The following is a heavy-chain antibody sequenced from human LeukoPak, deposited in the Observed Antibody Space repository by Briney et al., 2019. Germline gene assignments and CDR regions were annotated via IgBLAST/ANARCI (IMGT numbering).Heavy chain of an antibody. J-gene: IGHJ4*02. D-gene: IGHD3-22*01. CDR3: ARGASSGYYFTIDY. CDR2: INHSGST. Sequence: SETPSLTCAVYGGSFSGYYWSWIRQPPGKGLEWIGEINHSGSTNYNPSLKSRVTISVDTSKNQFSLKLSSVTAADTAVYYCARGASSGYYFTIDYWGQGTLVTVSS. V-gene: IGHV4-34*01. CDR1: GGSFSGYY.